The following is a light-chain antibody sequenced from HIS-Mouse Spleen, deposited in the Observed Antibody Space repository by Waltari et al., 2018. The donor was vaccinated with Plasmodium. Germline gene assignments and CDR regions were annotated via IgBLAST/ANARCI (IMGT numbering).Light chain of an antibody. Sequence: SYVLTQPPSVSVAPGQTARITCGGNNLGSKSVHWYQQKPGQAPVLVVYDESDRPSGIPERFSGSNSGNTATLTISRVEAGDEADYYCQVWDSSSDHYVFGTGTKVTVL. CDR2: DES. CDR3: QVWDSSSDHYV. J-gene: IGLJ1*01. V-gene: IGLV3-21*02. CDR1: NLGSKS.